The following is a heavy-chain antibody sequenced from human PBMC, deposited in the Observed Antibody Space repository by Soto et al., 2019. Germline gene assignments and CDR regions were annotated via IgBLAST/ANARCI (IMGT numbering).Heavy chain of an antibody. J-gene: IGHJ3*01. Sequence: QVQLQESGPGLVKPSETLSLTCTVSGGSINTYYWSWIRQPPGKGLEWIGYIYYSGSSNYNPYLKSPFTISVDRSKNQFSLKLSSVTAADAAVYYCASRRDAFDFWGQGTMVTVSS. CDR1: GGSINTYY. CDR3: ASRRDAFDF. V-gene: IGHV4-59*08. CDR2: IYYSGSS.